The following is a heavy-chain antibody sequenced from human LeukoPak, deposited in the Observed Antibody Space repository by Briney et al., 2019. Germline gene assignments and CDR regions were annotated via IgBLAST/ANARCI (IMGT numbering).Heavy chain of an antibody. V-gene: IGHV3-64*01. D-gene: IGHD3-10*01. CDR2: ISSNGGST. CDR3: ARDRGAHFDY. CDR1: GFTFSSYA. J-gene: IGHJ4*02. Sequence: PGGSLRLSCAASGFTFSSYAMHWVRQAPGKGLEYVSAISSNGGSTYYANSVKGRFTISRDNSKNTLYLQMGSLRAEDMAVYYCARDRGAHFDYWGQGTLVTVSS.